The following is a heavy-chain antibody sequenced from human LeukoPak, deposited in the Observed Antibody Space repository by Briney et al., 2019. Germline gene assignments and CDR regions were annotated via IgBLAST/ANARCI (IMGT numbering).Heavy chain of an antibody. J-gene: IGHJ4*02. CDR1: GFIVSSKY. Sequence: PGGSLRLSCAASGFIVSSKYMSWVRQAPGKGLEWVSVIYSGGSTHYADSVKGRFTISRDNAQNTVYLQMNSLRAEDTAVYYCAKLASPGYCSGGTCLFDFWGQGTLVTVSS. D-gene: IGHD2-15*01. CDR2: IYSGGST. V-gene: IGHV3-53*01. CDR3: AKLASPGYCSGGTCLFDF.